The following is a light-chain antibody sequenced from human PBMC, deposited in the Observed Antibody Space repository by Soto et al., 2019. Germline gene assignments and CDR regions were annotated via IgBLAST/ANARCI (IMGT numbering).Light chain of an antibody. CDR2: KAS. CDR1: QSISIW. V-gene: IGKV1-5*03. J-gene: IGKJ1*01. Sequence: DIQMTQSPSTLSASVGDTVTITCRATQSISIWLAWYQQKPGKAPKLLIYKASSLESGVPSRFSGSGSGTEFTLTISSLQPDDFATYYCQQYGSYRTFGRGTKVEIK. CDR3: QQYGSYRT.